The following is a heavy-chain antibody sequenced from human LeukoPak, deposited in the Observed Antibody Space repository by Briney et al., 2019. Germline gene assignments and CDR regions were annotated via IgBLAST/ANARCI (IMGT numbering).Heavy chain of an antibody. CDR2: IIPIFGTA. Sequence: SVKVSCKASGGTFSSYAISWVRQAPGQGLEWMGGIIPIFGTANYAQKFQGRVTITADESTSTAYMELRSLRSDDTAVYYCARWRGFTGSSDENWFDPWGQGTLVTVSS. V-gene: IGHV1-69*01. CDR1: GGTFSSYA. CDR3: ARWRGFTGSSDENWFDP. J-gene: IGHJ5*02. D-gene: IGHD6-6*01.